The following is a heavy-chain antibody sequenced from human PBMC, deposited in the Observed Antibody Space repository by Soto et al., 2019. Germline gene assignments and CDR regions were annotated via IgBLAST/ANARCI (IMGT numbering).Heavy chain of an antibody. Sequence: PGESLKISCKGSGYSFTSYWIGRVRQMPGKGLEWMGIIYPGDSDTRYSPSFQGQVTISADKSISTAYLQWSSLKASDTAMYYCARYPRFQGVYNWFDPWGQGTLVTVSS. CDR2: IYPGDSDT. V-gene: IGHV5-51*01. CDR3: ARYPRFQGVYNWFDP. CDR1: GYSFTSYW. D-gene: IGHD2-8*01. J-gene: IGHJ5*02.